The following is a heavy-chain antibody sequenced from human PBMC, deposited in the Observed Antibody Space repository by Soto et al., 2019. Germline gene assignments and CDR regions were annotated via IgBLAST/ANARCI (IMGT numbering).Heavy chain of an antibody. Sequence: PGESLKISCAASGFTFSSYAMTWVRQAPGKGLEWVSAISGGGGNTYYADSVKGRFTISRDNSKNTLYLQMNSLRAEDTAVYYCAKDSLVYCGGDCYFHFGSWGLGTLVTVSS. D-gene: IGHD2-21*02. J-gene: IGHJ5*01. CDR2: ISGGGGNT. V-gene: IGHV3-23*01. CDR1: GFTFSSYA. CDR3: AKDSLVYCGGDCYFHFGS.